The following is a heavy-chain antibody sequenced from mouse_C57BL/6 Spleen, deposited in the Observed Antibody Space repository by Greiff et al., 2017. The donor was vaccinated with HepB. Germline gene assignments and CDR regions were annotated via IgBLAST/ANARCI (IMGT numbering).Heavy chain of an antibody. V-gene: IGHV1-76*01. Sequence: QVQLKESGAELVRPGASVKLSCKASGYTFTDYYINWVKQRPGQGLEWIARIYPGSGNTYYNEKFKGKATLTAEKSSSTAYMQLSSLTSEDSAVYVCARGVVHDWYLDVWGTGTTVTVSS. CDR3: ARGVVHDWYLDV. CDR1: GYTFTDYY. J-gene: IGHJ1*03. D-gene: IGHD1-3*01. CDR2: IYPGSGNT.